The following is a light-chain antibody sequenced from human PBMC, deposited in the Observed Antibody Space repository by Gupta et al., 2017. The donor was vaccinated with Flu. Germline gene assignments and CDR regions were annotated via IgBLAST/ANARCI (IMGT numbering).Light chain of an antibody. V-gene: IGKV3-20*01. J-gene: IGKJ1*01. CDR2: GAS. CDR1: QSLSNNY. CDR3: QQYDSSSGT. Sequence: EIVLTQSPGTLSLSPRERATLSCRASQSLSNNYLAWYQQKPGQAPRLLIYGASSRATGIPDRFSGSGSGTDFTLTIDRLEPEDFAVYYCQQYDSSSGTFGQGTKVEIK.